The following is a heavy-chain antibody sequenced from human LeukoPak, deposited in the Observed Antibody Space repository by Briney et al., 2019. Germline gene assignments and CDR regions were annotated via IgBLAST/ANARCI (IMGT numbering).Heavy chain of an antibody. CDR2: IYTSGST. J-gene: IGHJ4*02. D-gene: IGHD3-16*02. CDR3: ARSFGTFGGVIGFDY. V-gene: IGHV4-4*07. CDR1: GGSISSYY. Sequence: PSETLSLTRTVSGGSISSYYWSWIRQPAGKGLEWIGRIYTSGSTNYNPSLKSRVTISVDTSKNQFSLKLSSVTAADTAVYYCARSFGTFGGVIGFDYWGQGTLVTVSS.